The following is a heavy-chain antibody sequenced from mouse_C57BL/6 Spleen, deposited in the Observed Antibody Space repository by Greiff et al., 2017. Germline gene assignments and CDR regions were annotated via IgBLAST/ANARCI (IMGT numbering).Heavy chain of an antibody. CDR3: ARIDLHPGDVDV. CDR2: IYPRSGNT. Sequence: QVQLQQSGAELARPGASVKLSCKASGYTFTSYGISWVKQRPGQGLEWIGEIYPRSGNTYSNEKFKGKATLTADKSSSTVYMQLRSLTSEDSAVYYCARIDLHPGDVDVWGKGTTVTVSS. CDR1: GYTFTSYG. V-gene: IGHV1-81*01. J-gene: IGHJ1*03. D-gene: IGHD2-1*01.